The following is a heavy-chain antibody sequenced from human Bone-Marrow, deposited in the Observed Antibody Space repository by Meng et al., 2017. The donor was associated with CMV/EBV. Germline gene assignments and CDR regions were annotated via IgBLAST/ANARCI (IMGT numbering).Heavy chain of an antibody. Sequence: GESLKISCAASGFTFSSYWMHWVRQAPGKGLVWVSRINSDGSSTSYADSVKGRFTISRDNAKNTLYLQMNSLRAEDTAVYYCARGDDYYDSSGLDCWGQGTLVTVSS. CDR3: ARGDDYYDSSGLDC. V-gene: IGHV3-74*01. D-gene: IGHD3-22*01. CDR2: INSDGSST. J-gene: IGHJ4*02. CDR1: GFTFSSYW.